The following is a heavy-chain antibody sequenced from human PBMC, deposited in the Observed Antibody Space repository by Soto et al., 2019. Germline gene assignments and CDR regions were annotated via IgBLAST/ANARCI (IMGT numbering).Heavy chain of an antibody. CDR2: IYSGGST. J-gene: IGHJ4*02. Sequence: GGSLRLSCAASGFTVSSNYMSWVRQAPGKGLEWVSVIYSGGSTYYADSVKGRFTISRDNSKNTLYLQMNSLRAEDTAVYYCARVEMYAFFDYWGQGTLVTVSS. CDR3: ARVEMYAFFDY. D-gene: IGHD2-8*01. CDR1: GFTVSSNY. V-gene: IGHV3-53*01.